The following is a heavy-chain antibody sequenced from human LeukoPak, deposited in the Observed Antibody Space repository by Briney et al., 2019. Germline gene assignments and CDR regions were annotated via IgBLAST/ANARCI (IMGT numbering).Heavy chain of an antibody. D-gene: IGHD2/OR15-2a*01. J-gene: IGHJ4*02. CDR3: AKDSAKKYDDY. Sequence: GGSLRLSCAASGFTFYSYAMNWVRQAPGKGLEWVSGISGSDGTTYYADSVKGRFTISRDNSKNTLCLQMNGLRAEDTAVYYCAKDSAKKYDDYWGQGTLVIVSS. CDR2: ISGSDGTT. CDR1: GFTFYSYA. V-gene: IGHV3-23*01.